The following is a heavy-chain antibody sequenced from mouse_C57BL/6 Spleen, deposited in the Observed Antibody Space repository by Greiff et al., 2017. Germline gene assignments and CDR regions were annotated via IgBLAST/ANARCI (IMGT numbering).Heavy chain of an antibody. D-gene: IGHD2-4*01. Sequence: VQLQQSGPELVKPGASVKMSCKASGYTFTDYNMPWVKQSHGKSLEWIGYINPNNGGTSYNQKFKGKATLTVNKSSSTAYMELRSLTSEDSAVYYCAKEGDYALDYWGQGTTLTVSS. CDR2: INPNNGGT. V-gene: IGHV1-22*01. CDR3: AKEGDYALDY. J-gene: IGHJ2*01. CDR1: GYTFTDYN.